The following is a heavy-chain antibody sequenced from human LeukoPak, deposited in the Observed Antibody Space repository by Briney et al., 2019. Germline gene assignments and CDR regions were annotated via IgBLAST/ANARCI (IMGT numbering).Heavy chain of an antibody. CDR3: ASTKWNDVSY. V-gene: IGHV3-74*01. CDR2: IDTDGTIT. Sequence: GGSLRLSCAASGFTFSSYWMHWVRQAPGKGLVWVSRIDTDGTITNYADSVKGRFTISRDNAKNTLYLQINSLRAEDTAMYYCASTKWNDVSYWGQGTLVTVSS. D-gene: IGHD1-1*01. J-gene: IGHJ4*02. CDR1: GFTFSSYW.